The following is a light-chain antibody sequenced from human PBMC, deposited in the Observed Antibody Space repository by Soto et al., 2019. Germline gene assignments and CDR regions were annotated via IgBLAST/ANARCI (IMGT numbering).Light chain of an antibody. V-gene: IGKV3-15*01. J-gene: IGKJ5*01. Sequence: MTQSPSSLSASVGDRATLSWRASQSVRSHLAWYQQKPGQAPRLLIYDASTRATDIPTRFSGSGSGTEFTLTISSLQSEDFAVYYCHQYDKWPPITFGQGTRLEIK. CDR1: QSVRSH. CDR2: DAS. CDR3: HQYDKWPPIT.